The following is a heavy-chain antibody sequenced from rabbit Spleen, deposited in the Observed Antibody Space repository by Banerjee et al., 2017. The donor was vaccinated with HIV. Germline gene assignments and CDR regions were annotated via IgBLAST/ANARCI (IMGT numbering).Heavy chain of an antibody. D-gene: IGHD8-1*01. J-gene: IGHJ6*01. V-gene: IGHV1S40*01. CDR2: IVGSSSGFT. CDR3: ARDSGSSFSSYGMDL. Sequence: QSLEESGGDLVKPGASLTLTCTASGFSFSSSDYMCWVRQAPGKGLEWISCIVGSSSGFTYSATWAKGRFTCSKTSSTTVTLQMTSLTVADTATYFCARDSGSSFSSYGMDLWGPGTLVTVS. CDR1: GFSFSSSDY.